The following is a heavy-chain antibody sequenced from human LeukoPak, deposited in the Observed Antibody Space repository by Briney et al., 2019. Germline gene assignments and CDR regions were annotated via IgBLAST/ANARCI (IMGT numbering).Heavy chain of an antibody. V-gene: IGHV3-30*04. CDR2: ISYDGSNK. CDR1: GFTFSSYA. CDR3: ARESRYDFWSGYLFDY. J-gene: IGHJ4*02. D-gene: IGHD3-3*01. Sequence: GGSLRLSCAASGFTFSSYAMHWVRQAPGKGLEWVAVISYDGSNKYYADSVKGRFTISRDNSKNTLYLQMNSLRAEDTAVYYCARESRYDFWSGYLFDYWGQGTLVTVSS.